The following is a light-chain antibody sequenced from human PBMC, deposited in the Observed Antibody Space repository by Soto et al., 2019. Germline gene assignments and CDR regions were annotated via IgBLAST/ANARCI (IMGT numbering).Light chain of an antibody. CDR2: EVS. CDR3: SSYTSSSTLYV. V-gene: IGLV2-14*01. CDR1: SSDIGGYNY. Sequence: QSALTQPASVSGSPGQSITISCAGTSSDIGGYNYVSWYQQHPGKAPKVMIYEVSNRPSGVSNRFSGSKSGNTASLTISGLQAEDEADYYGSSYTSSSTLYVFGSGTKLTVL. J-gene: IGLJ1*01.